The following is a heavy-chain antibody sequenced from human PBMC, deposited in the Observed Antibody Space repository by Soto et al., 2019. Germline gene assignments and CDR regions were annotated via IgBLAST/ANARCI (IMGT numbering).Heavy chain of an antibody. CDR3: AREPRVGATTSCFDY. Sequence: GGSLRLSCAASGFTFSSYAMHWVRQAPGKGLEWVAVISYDGSNKYYADSVKGRFTISRDNSKNTLYLQMNSLRAEDTAVYYCAREPRVGATTSCFDYWGQGTLVTVSS. CDR2: ISYDGSNK. J-gene: IGHJ4*02. CDR1: GFTFSSYA. D-gene: IGHD1-26*01. V-gene: IGHV3-30-3*01.